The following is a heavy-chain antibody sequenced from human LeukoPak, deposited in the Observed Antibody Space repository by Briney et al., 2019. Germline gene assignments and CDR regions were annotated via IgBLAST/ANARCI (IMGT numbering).Heavy chain of an antibody. Sequence: SETLSLTCTVSGGSISSGGYYWSWIRQHPGKGLERIGYIYYSESTYYNPSLKSRVTISVDTSKNQFSLKLSSVTAADTAVYYCARAPYYYDSSGPWGMDVWGQGTTVTVSS. CDR2: IYYSEST. D-gene: IGHD3-22*01. CDR1: GGSISSGGYY. V-gene: IGHV4-31*03. J-gene: IGHJ6*02. CDR3: ARAPYYYDSSGPWGMDV.